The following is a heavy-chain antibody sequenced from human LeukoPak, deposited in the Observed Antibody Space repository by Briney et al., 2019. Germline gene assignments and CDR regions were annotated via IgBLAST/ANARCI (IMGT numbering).Heavy chain of an antibody. CDR1: GFTFSSYA. CDR3: AKGGSDYDDHGYSFDY. V-gene: IGHV3-23*01. Sequence: PGGSLRVSCAASGFTFSSYAMSWVRQAPGKGLEWVSAISSSGGNTYYADSVKGRFTISRDNSKNTLYLQMNSLRAEDTAVYYCAKGGSDYDDHGYSFDYWGQGALVTVSS. CDR2: ISSSGGNT. J-gene: IGHJ4*02. D-gene: IGHD1-26*01.